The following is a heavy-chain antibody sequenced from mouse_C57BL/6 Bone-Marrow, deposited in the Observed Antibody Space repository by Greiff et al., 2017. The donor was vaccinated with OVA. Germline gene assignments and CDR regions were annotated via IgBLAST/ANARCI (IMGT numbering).Heavy chain of an antibody. J-gene: IGHJ3*01. D-gene: IGHD3-2*02. CDR3: AAQAWFAY. CDR2: IDPANGNT. Sequence: VQLQQSVAELVRPGASVKLSCTASGFNINNTYMHWVKQRPEQGLEWIGRIDPANGNTKYAPKFQGKATITADTSSNTAYLQLSSLTSEDTAVYYCAAQAWFAYWGQGTLFTVSA. CDR1: GFNINNTY. V-gene: IGHV14-3*01.